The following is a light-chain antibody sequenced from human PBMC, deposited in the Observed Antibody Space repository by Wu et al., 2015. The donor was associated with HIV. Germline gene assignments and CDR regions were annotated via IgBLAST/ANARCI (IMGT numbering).Light chain of an antibody. CDR1: QGINNY. CDR2: AAS. V-gene: IGKV1-17*03. J-gene: IGKJ2*01. Sequence: DIQMTQSPSAMSASVGDRVTITCRASQGINNYLAWFQQKPGKVPKGLIYAASSLQSGVPSRFSGSGSGTEFTLTISSLQPEDFATYYCLQHNNYPYTFGQGTKLEIK. CDR3: LQHNNYPYT.